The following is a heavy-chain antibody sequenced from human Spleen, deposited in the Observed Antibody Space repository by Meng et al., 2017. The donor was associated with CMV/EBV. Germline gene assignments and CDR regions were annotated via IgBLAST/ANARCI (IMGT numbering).Heavy chain of an antibody. V-gene: IGHV3-53*05. Sequence: GESLKISCEVSGFTVSSKYMHWVRQTPEKGLEWVSVIYRGGNTYYGDSVKGRFTISRDNSKNTLYLQMNSLRAEDTAVYYCARDSSAIDYWGQGTLVTVSS. CDR1: GFTVSSKY. CDR2: IYRGGNT. CDR3: ARDSSAIDY. J-gene: IGHJ4*02. D-gene: IGHD6-19*01.